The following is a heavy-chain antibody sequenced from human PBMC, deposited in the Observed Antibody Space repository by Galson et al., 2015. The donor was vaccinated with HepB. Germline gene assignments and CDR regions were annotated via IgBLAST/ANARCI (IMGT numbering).Heavy chain of an antibody. V-gene: IGHV3-7*03. D-gene: IGHD3-16*01. CDR1: EFTFSGYC. J-gene: IGHJ6*02. CDR2: INPDGSGT. CDR3: ARRISLVWGTITKPDYYYGMDD. Sequence: SLRLSCAASEFTFSGYCMNWVRQAPGKGLEWVANINPDGSGTYYAASLKGRFTISRDNAKNSLYLQMDSLRAEETAVYYRARRISLVWGTITKPDYYYGMDDWGQGTTVTVAS.